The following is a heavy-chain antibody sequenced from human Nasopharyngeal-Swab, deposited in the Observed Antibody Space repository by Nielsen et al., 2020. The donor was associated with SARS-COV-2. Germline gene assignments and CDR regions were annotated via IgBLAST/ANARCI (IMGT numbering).Heavy chain of an antibody. J-gene: IGHJ4*02. Sequence: GESLKISCAASGFTFSSYAMHWVRQAPGKGLEWVAVISYDGSNKYYADSVKGRFTISRDNSKNTLYLQMNSLRAEDTAVYYCARDGGEYSSSWLVDYWGQGTLVTVSS. V-gene: IGHV3-30-3*01. CDR2: ISYDGSNK. CDR1: GFTFSSYA. D-gene: IGHD6-6*01. CDR3: ARDGGEYSSSWLVDY.